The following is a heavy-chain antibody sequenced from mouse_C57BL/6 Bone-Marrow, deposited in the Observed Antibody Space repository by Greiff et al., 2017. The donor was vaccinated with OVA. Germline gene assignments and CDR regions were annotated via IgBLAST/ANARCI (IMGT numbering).Heavy chain of an antibody. Sequence: VQLLQSGAELVRPGASVKLSCTASGFNIKDDYMHWVKQRPEQGLEWIGWIDPENGDTEYASKFQGKATITADTSSNTAYLQLSSLTSEDTAVYYCTTGGLFAYWGQGTLVTVSA. J-gene: IGHJ3*01. V-gene: IGHV14-4*01. CDR2: IDPENGDT. CDR3: TTGGLFAY. D-gene: IGHD3-3*01. CDR1: GFNIKDDY.